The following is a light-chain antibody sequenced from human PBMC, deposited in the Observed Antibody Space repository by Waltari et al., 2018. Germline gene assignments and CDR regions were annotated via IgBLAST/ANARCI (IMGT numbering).Light chain of an antibody. V-gene: IGKV1-5*03. CDR3: QHYNSYSPIT. CDR1: QSISGW. Sequence: DIHMTESPSTLSASIADRFTITCRASQSISGWLAWYQQKPGKAPKLLIFKASNLQSGVPSRFSGSGSGTDFTLTISSLQPDDFATYYCQHYNSYSPITFGQGTRLEIK. J-gene: IGKJ5*01. CDR2: KAS.